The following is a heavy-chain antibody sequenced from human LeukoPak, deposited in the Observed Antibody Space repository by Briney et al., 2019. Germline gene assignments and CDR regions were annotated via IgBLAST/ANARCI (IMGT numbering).Heavy chain of an antibody. CDR1: GDSFTNYA. Sequence: ASVKVSCKASGDSFTNYAFTWVRQAPGQGLEWMGWITSFNGNTNYPQKFQGRVTMTADTSTSTVYMDLRSLRSDDTAVYYCAREVEIPDSIAVAPFDYWGQGTLVTVSS. V-gene: IGHV1-18*01. CDR3: AREVEIPDSIAVAPFDY. D-gene: IGHD6-19*01. J-gene: IGHJ4*02. CDR2: ITSFNGNT.